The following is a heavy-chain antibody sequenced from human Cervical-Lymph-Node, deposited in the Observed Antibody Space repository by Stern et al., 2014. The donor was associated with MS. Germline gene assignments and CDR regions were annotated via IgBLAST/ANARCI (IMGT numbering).Heavy chain of an antibody. Sequence: VQLVQSGAEVRNPGASVKVSCKASQYTFTGYYGHWVRQVPGPGLEWLGWMTPKGGCPTYAQEFEGRVTMTWDTSINTGYMEITTLRSDDTAVYYCARGNYDFWSGGSDNYSDPWGQGTLVIVAS. CDR1: QYTFTGYY. CDR2: MTPKGGCP. J-gene: IGHJ5*02. V-gene: IGHV1-2*02. CDR3: ARGNYDFWSGGSDNYSDP. D-gene: IGHD3-3*01.